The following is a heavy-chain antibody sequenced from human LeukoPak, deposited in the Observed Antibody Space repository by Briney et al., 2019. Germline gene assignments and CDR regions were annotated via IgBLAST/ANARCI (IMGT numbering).Heavy chain of an antibody. V-gene: IGHV4-34*01. J-gene: IGHJ6*03. Sequence: SETLSLTCAVYGGSFSGYYWSWIRQPPGKGLEWIGEINHSGSTNYNPSLKSRVTIPVDTSKNQFSLKLSSVTAADTAVYYCARGRGYCSSTSCYRDYYYYMDVWGKGTTVTVSS. D-gene: IGHD2-2*01. CDR2: INHSGST. CDR1: GGSFSGYY. CDR3: ARGRGYCSSTSCYRDYYYYMDV.